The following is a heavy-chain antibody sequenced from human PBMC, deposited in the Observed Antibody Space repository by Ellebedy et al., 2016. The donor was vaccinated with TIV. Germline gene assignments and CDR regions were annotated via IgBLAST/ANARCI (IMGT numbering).Heavy chain of an antibody. J-gene: IGHJ6*02. CDR1: GDYINSYY. D-gene: IGHD2/OR15-2a*01. V-gene: IGHV4-59*01. Sequence: SETLSLXXTASGDYINSYYWSWIRQPPGKGLEWIGYIYSSGTTVYSPSLKSRVTISIDTSKNQFSLRLNSVTAADAAVYYCASLKGESVYYGLDVWGQGTTVTVSS. CDR2: IYSSGTT. CDR3: ASLKGESVYYGLDV.